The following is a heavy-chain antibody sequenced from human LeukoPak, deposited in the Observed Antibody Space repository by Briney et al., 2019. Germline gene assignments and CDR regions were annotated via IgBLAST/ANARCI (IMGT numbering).Heavy chain of an antibody. Sequence: PSETLSLTCTVSGGSISSYYWSWIRQPPGKGLEWIGYIYYSGSTNYNPSLKSRVTISVDTSKNQFSLKLSSVTAADTAVYYCARGLPHYDFWSGRSHYYYYMDVWGKGTTVTVSS. CDR1: GGSISSYY. CDR2: IYYSGST. V-gene: IGHV4-59*01. CDR3: ARGLPHYDFWSGRSHYYYYMDV. J-gene: IGHJ6*03. D-gene: IGHD3-3*01.